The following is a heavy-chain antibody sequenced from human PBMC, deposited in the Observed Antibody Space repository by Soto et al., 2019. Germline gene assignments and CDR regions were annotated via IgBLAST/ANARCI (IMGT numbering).Heavy chain of an antibody. CDR1: GGSISSGDYY. D-gene: IGHD2-2*02. Sequence: QVQLQESGPGLVKPSQTLSLTCTVSGGSISSGDYYWSWIRQPPGKGLEWIGYIYYSGSTYYNPSLKSRVTISVDTYKNQFSLKLSAVTAADTAVYYCARDQVVLVPAAIFSYYYYGMDVWGQGTTVTVSS. CDR2: IYYSGST. V-gene: IGHV4-30-4*01. CDR3: ARDQVVLVPAAIFSYYYYGMDV. J-gene: IGHJ6*02.